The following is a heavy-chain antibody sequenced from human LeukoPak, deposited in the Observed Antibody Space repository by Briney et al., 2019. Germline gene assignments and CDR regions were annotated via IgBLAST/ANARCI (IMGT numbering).Heavy chain of an antibody. V-gene: IGHV4-34*01. CDR1: GGSCSGYY. Sequence: PSETLSLTCAVYGGSCSGYYWSWIRQPPGKGLEWIGEINHSGSTNYNPSLKSRVTISVDTSKNQFSLKLSSVTAADTAVYYCARQQWLPNWYFDLWGRGTLVTVSS. CDR3: ARQQWLPNWYFDL. CDR2: INHSGST. D-gene: IGHD6-19*01. J-gene: IGHJ2*01.